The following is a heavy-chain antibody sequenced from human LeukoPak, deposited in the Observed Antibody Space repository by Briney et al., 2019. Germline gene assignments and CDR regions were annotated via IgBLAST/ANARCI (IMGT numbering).Heavy chain of an antibody. D-gene: IGHD6-19*01. V-gene: IGHV3-49*03. CDR2: IRSKAYGGTT. Sequence: GGSLRLSCTASGFTFGDYAMGWFRQAPGKGLEWVGFIRSKAYGGTTEYAASVKGRLTISRDDSKSIAYLQMNSLKTEDTAVYYCTRVLGRDSSGWFFDYWGQGTLVTVSS. CDR3: TRVLGRDSSGWFFDY. J-gene: IGHJ4*02. CDR1: GFTFGDYA.